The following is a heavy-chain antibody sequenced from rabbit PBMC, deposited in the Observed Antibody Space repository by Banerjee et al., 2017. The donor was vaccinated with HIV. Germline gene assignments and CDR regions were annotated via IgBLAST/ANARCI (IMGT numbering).Heavy chain of an antibody. CDR3: ARDPSYDEYGDSLYYFDL. CDR2: IGTGSGST. CDR1: GFSFSGGYD. D-gene: IGHD2-1*01. V-gene: IGHV1S40*01. J-gene: IGHJ4*01. Sequence: QSLEESGGDLVKPGASLTLTCKASGFSFSGGYDMCWVRQAPGKGLELIACIGTGSGSTWYASWAKGRFTISKTSSTTVTLQMTSLTAADTATYFCARDPSYDEYGDSLYYFDLWGPGTLVTVS.